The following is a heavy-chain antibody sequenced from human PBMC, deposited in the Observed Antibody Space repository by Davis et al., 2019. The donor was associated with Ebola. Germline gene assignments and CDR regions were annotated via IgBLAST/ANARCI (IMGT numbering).Heavy chain of an antibody. CDR1: GFTFSNYA. Sequence: GGSLRLSCAASGFTFSNYAMSWIRQAPGKGLEWVSYISSSGSTIYYADSVKGRFTISRDNAKNSLYLQMNSLRAEDTAVYYCARGRRRELSFFDYWGQGTLVTVSS. D-gene: IGHD1-26*01. J-gene: IGHJ4*02. CDR3: ARGRRRELSFFDY. V-gene: IGHV3-11*01. CDR2: ISSSGSTI.